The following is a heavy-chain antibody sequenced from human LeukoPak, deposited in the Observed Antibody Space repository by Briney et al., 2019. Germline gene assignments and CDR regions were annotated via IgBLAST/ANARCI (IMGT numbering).Heavy chain of an antibody. Sequence: SETLSLTCTVSGGSISSGECYWSWIRQPPGKGSEWIGYVDYSGSTCYNQYLKSRVTISVDTSKNQFSLQLSSVTAADTAVYYCARDLLYCSSTSCHNNWFDPWGQGTLVTVSS. J-gene: IGHJ5*02. CDR2: VDYSGST. CDR3: ARDLLYCSSTSCHNNWFDP. D-gene: IGHD2-2*01. CDR1: GGSISSGECY. V-gene: IGHV4-30-4*08.